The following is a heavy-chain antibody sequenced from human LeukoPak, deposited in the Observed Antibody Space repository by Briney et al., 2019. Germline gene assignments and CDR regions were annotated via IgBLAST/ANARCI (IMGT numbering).Heavy chain of an antibody. CDR1: GGSISSYY. J-gene: IGHJ5*02. V-gene: IGHV4-59*01. D-gene: IGHD3-9*01. Sequence: SETLSLTCTVSGGSISSYYWSWIRQPPGKGLEWIGYISYSGSTNYNPSLKSRVTISVDTSKNQFSLKLSSVTAADTAVYYCARGYSYYDILTGYYWFDPWGQGTLVTVSS. CDR3: ARGYSYYDILTGYYWFDP. CDR2: ISYSGST.